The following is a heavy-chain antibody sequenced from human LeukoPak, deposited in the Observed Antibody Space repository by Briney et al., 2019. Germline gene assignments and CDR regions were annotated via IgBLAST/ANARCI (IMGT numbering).Heavy chain of an antibody. D-gene: IGHD4-11*01. CDR3: AKVMTTVTTAFDY. CDR2: ISFDGINK. V-gene: IGHV3-30*18. Sequence: GGSLRLSCAASGFTFRNYGMHWVRQAPGKGLEWVAVISFDGINKYYADSVKGRFTISRDNSKNTLYLQMNSLRAEDTAVYYCAKVMTTVTTAFDYWGQGTLVTVSS. CDR1: GFTFRNYG. J-gene: IGHJ4*02.